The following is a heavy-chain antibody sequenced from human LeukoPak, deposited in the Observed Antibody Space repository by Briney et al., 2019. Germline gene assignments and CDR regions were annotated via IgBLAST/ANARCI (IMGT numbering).Heavy chain of an antibody. CDR2: ISGSGGST. J-gene: IGHJ4*02. Sequence: GGSLRLSCSASGFTFSNLAMHWVRQAPGKGLEWVSAISGSGGSTYYADSVKGRFTISRDNSKNTLYLQMNSLRAEDTAVYYCAKIPGRYFDWLLNYFDYWGQGTLVTVSS. D-gene: IGHD3-9*01. CDR3: AKIPGRYFDWLLNYFDY. V-gene: IGHV3-23*01. CDR1: GFTFSNLA.